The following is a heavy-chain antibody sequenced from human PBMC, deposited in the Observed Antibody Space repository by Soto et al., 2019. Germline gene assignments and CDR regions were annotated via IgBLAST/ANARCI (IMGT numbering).Heavy chain of an antibody. CDR3: AIWSNWNPLYYRGMDV. D-gene: IGHD1-20*01. CDR1: GGAFTNYS. Sequence: SVEVSCKVSGGAFTNYSLNWVRHAPGQGLEWLGGIIPLHNTSNYSLKLLGRGSVTADISSNTVYMHLSGLTSDDTATYYCAIWSNWNPLYYRGMDVWGKGTT. CDR2: IIPLHNTS. J-gene: IGHJ6*04. V-gene: IGHV1-69*08.